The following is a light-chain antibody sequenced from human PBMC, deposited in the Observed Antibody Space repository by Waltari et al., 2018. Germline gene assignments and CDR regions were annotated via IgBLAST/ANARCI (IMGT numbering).Light chain of an antibody. V-gene: IGLV1-51*02. CDR1: SSNIGNKY. Sequence: QSVLTQPPSVSAAPGQKVTISCSGSSSNIGNKYLSWYQQLPGTAPKLLIYENNKRPSGVPDRCSGSESDTSATLGITGLQTGDEADYYCGAWDSSLNAWVFGGGTKVTVL. CDR2: ENN. J-gene: IGLJ3*02. CDR3: GAWDSSLNAWV.